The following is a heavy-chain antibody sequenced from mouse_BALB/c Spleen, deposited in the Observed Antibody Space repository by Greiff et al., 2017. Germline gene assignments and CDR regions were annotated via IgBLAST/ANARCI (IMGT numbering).Heavy chain of an antibody. CDR1: GYTFTDYN. CDR2: IYPYNGGT. V-gene: IGHV1S29*02. CDR3: ARVYDGSLFAY. J-gene: IGHJ3*01. D-gene: IGHD2-3*01. Sequence: EVQLQQSGPELVKPGASVKISCKASGYTFTDYNMHWVKQSHGKSLEWIGYIYPYNGGTGYNQKFKSKATLTVDNSSSTAYMELRSLTSEDSAVYYCARVYDGSLFAYWGQGTLVTVSA.